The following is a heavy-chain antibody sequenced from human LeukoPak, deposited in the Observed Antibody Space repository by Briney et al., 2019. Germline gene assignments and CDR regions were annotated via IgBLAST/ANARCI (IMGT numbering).Heavy chain of an antibody. Sequence: PGGSLRLSCAASGLTFSSYAMHWVRQAPGKGLEWAAVISYDGSNKYYADSVKGRFTISRDNSKNTLYLQMNSLRAEDTAVYYCASTDYYDSSGNDYWGQGTLVTVSS. CDR1: GLTFSSYA. CDR2: ISYDGSNK. D-gene: IGHD3-22*01. CDR3: ASTDYYDSSGNDY. J-gene: IGHJ4*02. V-gene: IGHV3-30-3*01.